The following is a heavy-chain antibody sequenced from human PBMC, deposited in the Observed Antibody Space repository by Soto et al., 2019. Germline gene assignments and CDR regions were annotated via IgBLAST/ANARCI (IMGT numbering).Heavy chain of an antibody. CDR2: INHSGST. J-gene: IGHJ6*03. Sequence: SETLCLTCVVYGRSFSGYYWSWIRQPPGQGLEWIGEINHSGSTNYNPSLKSRVTISVDTSKNQFSLKLSSVTAADTAVYYCARGLSMVRGVIITLPPYYYYMDVWGKGTTVTVSS. CDR1: GRSFSGYY. V-gene: IGHV4-34*01. D-gene: IGHD3-10*01. CDR3: ARGLSMVRGVIITLPPYYYYMDV.